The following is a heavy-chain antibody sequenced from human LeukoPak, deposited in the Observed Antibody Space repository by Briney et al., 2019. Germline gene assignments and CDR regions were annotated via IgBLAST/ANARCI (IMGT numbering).Heavy chain of an antibody. CDR3: TTSRHSSSWYYNDY. D-gene: IGHD6-13*01. J-gene: IGHJ4*02. V-gene: IGHV3-48*01. Sequence: GGSLRLSCVGSGFTFSGNSMNWVRQAPGRGLEWVSHISASSTIIHYADSVKGRVTISRDNAKNSVFLQMNRLRVEDTAVYSCTTSRHSSSWYYNDYWGQGILVTAS. CDR1: GFTFSGNS. CDR2: ISASSTII.